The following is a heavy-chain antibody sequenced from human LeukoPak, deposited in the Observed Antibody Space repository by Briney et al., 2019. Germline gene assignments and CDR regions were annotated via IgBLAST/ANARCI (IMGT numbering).Heavy chain of an antibody. CDR3: ARAPTYYYDSSGYYYYYYYMDV. V-gene: IGHV1-46*01. J-gene: IGHJ6*03. Sequence: ASVKVSCKASTYTFTRYGISWVRQAPGQGLEWMGIINPSGGSTSYAQKFQGRVTMTRDMSTSTVYMELSSLRSEDTAVYYCARAPTYYYDSSGYYYYYYYMDVWGKGTTVTVSS. CDR1: TYTFTRYG. CDR2: INPSGGST. D-gene: IGHD3-22*01.